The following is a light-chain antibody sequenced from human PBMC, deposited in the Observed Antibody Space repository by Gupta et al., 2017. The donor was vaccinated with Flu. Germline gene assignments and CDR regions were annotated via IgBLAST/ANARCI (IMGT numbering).Light chain of an antibody. CDR3: QQYGSSPWT. CDR2: GAS. J-gene: IGKJ1*01. CDR1: QSVSSNY. V-gene: IGKV3-20*01. Sequence: DRATLSCRATQSVSSNYLAWYQQKPGQAPRLLIFGASSRATGIPDRFSGSGSGIDFTLTISRLEPEDFAVYYCQQYGSSPWTFGQGTTVEIK.